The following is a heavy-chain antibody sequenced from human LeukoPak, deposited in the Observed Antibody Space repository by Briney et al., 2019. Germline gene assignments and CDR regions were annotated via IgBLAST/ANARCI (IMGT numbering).Heavy chain of an antibody. D-gene: IGHD6-13*01. CDR2: ISSTSIYT. V-gene: IGHV3-11*03. J-gene: IGHJ4*02. Sequence: GGSLRLSCAASGFTFSDYYMSWIRQAPGKGLEWVSDISSTSIYTNYADSVKGRFTISRDNAKNSLYLQMNSLRAEDTAVYYCARQDGYSSSWYSDYWGQGTLVTVSS. CDR3: ARQDGYSSSWYSDY. CDR1: GFTFSDYY.